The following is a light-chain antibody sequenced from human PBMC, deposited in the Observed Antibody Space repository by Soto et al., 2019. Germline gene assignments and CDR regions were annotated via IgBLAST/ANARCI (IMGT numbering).Light chain of an antibody. CDR2: ANK. V-gene: IGLV1-40*01. CDR3: QSYDTSPSGYV. CDR1: SSNIGARYD. Sequence: QSALTQPPSVSGAPGQRVTISCTGSSSNIGARYDVHWYQQLPGTAPKLLIYANKNRPAGVPDRFSASKSATSASLAITGLQAEDEADYYCQSYDTSPSGYVFGTGTKLTVL. J-gene: IGLJ1*01.